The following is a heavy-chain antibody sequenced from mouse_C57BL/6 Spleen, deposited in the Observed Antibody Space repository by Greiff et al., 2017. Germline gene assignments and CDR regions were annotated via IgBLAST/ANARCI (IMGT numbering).Heavy chain of an antibody. D-gene: IGHD1-1*01. CDR3: ASLYYDSSYPFAY. CDR2: IRNKANGYTT. V-gene: IGHV7-3*01. Sequence: EVQGVESGGGLVQPGGSLSLSCEASGFTFTDYYMSWVRQPPGKALEWLGFIRNKANGYTTEYSASVKGRFTISRDNSQSIIYLRMKTLRAEDVASYYCASLYYDSSYPFAYWGQGTLVTVSA. CDR1: GFTFTDYY. J-gene: IGHJ3*01.